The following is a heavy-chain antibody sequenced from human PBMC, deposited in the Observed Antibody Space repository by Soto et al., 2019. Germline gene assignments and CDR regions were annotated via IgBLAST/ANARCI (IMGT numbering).Heavy chain of an antibody. D-gene: IGHD3-16*01. Sequence: QVQLVQSGAEVKKPGSSVKVSCKASGGTISSYAISWVRQAPGQGLEWMGGIIPIFGTANYAQKFQGRVTITADESTRTAYMELSSLRAEDAAVYYCARYSFDDPNFDYWGQGTLVTVSS. CDR3: ARYSFDDPNFDY. J-gene: IGHJ4*02. V-gene: IGHV1-69*12. CDR2: IIPIFGTA. CDR1: GGTISSYA.